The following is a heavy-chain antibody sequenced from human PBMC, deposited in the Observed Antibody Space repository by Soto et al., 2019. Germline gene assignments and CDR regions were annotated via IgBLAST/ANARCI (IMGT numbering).Heavy chain of an antibody. CDR2: VTYNGDNT. D-gene: IGHD1-26*01. Sequence: PWETLSLTCSVSGASISSYYWSWFRQAPGKGLEWVSVVTYNGDNTYYADSVKGRFTVSRDNSKDTVDLQMNSLRAEDTAVYYCARYIRGPTVFYFDFWGPGVLVTVSS. V-gene: IGHV3-53*01. CDR1: GASISSYY. J-gene: IGHJ4*02. CDR3: ARYIRGPTVFYFDF.